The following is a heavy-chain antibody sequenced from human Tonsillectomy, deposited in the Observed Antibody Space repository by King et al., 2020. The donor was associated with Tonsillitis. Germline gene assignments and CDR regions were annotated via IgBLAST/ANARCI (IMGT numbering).Heavy chain of an antibody. D-gene: IGHD4-17*01. Sequence: VQLVESGGGLVQPGGSLRLSCAASGFTFSSYWMSWVRQAPGKGLEWVTNIKQDGSEKYYVDSVKGRFTISRDNAKNSLYLQMNSLRAEDTAVYYCARDPQYYGDYFDYWGQGTLVTVSS. CDR2: IKQDGSEK. J-gene: IGHJ4*02. CDR3: ARDPQYYGDYFDY. CDR1: GFTFSSYW. V-gene: IGHV3-7*03.